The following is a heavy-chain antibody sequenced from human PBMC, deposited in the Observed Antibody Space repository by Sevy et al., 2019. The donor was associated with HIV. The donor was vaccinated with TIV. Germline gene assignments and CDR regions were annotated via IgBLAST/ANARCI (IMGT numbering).Heavy chain of an antibody. CDR1: GVSLTGYY. V-gene: IGHV4-34*01. CDR2: VSHSGRT. CDR3: VRAWGDPSYFDP. J-gene: IGHJ5*02. Sequence: SETLSLTCAVHGVSLTGYYWNWIRQSPGKGLEWIGEVSHSGRTKYNPSLESRVTIELDTSKNQFSLTLDSLTVADTAVYYCVRAWGDPSYFDPWGQGTLVTVSS. D-gene: IGHD2-21*02.